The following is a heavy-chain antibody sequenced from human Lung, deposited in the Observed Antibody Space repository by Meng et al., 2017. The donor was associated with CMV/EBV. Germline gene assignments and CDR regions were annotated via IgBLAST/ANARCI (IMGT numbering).Heavy chain of an antibody. J-gene: IGHJ6*02. CDR2: LRTKTNNYAT. Sequence: VVFLRLYCAASGCSFSGSAMHHVRQASGEGLECIGRLRTKTNNYATEYGASVKGRFTISRDDSKFTTYLQMNSLKTEDTAVYYCSKLGEIDYYDSRGYFYYFYGMDVWGQGTXVTVSS. CDR3: SKLGEIDYYDSRGYFYYFYGMDV. V-gene: IGHV3-73*01. D-gene: IGHD3-22*01. CDR1: GCSFSGSA.